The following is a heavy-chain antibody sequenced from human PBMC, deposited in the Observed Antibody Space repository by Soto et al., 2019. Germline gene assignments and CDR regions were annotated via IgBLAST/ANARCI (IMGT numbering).Heavy chain of an antibody. J-gene: IGHJ3*02. Sequence: SETLSLTCTVSGGSMSSYYWSWFRRPPGKGLEWVGYIYYAGTTSYNPSLKSRVTVSVDTSKNQFSLNLSSVTAADTAVYYCAKNYGNAFDIWGQGTMVTVSS. CDR3: AKNYGNAFDI. V-gene: IGHV4-59*08. D-gene: IGHD3-10*01. CDR1: GGSMSSYY. CDR2: IYYAGTT.